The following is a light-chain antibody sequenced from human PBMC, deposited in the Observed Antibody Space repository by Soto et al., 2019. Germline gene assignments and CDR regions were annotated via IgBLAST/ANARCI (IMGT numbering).Light chain of an antibody. J-gene: IGKJ1*01. V-gene: IGKV1-5*01. CDR3: QQYDSYSWT. CDR1: QTISSW. CDR2: DVS. Sequence: DIQMTQSPSTLSGSVGDRVTITFRASQTISSWLAWYQQKXGKAPNXXICDVSSLESGVPSRFSGRGAGTEFILTISSLQPDDVETDDCQQYDSYSWTFGQGTKVDIK.